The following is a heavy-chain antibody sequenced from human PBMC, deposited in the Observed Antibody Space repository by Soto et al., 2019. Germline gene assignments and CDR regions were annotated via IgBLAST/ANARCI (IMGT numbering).Heavy chain of an antibody. D-gene: IGHD2-15*01. CDR2: IYYSGST. V-gene: IGHV4-39*01. J-gene: IGHJ2*01. CDR3: ARPVYCSGGSCYAGHTWYFDL. CDR1: GGSISSSSYY. Sequence: QLQLQESGPGLVKPSETLSLTCTVSGGSISSSSYYWGWIRQPPGKGLEWIGSIYYSGSTYYNPSLKSRVTISVATSKNQFSLKLSSVTAADTAVYYCARPVYCSGGSCYAGHTWYFDLWGRGTLVTVSS.